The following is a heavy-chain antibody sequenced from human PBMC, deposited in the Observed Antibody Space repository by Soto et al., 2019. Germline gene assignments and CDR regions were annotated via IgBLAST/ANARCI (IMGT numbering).Heavy chain of an antibody. CDR3: AHRVLRTVFGLVTTTAIYFDF. V-gene: IGHV2-5*02. D-gene: IGHD3-3*01. CDR1: GFSLTTSGVG. Sequence: QITLNESGPTQVKPRQTLTLTCTFSGFSLTTSGVGVGWIRQSPGKAPEWLALIYWDDGKCYSPSLKSRLTITKDTSKNQVVLTMADLDPADTATYYCAHRVLRTVFGLVTTTAIYFDFWGQGTPVAVSS. J-gene: IGHJ4*02. CDR2: IYWDDGK.